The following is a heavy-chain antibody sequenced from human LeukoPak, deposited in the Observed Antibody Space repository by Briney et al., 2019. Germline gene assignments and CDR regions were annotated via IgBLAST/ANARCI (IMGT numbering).Heavy chain of an antibody. J-gene: IGHJ5*02. D-gene: IGHD3-3*01. CDR2: TYYTSKWYN. CDR3: ARQGFRRFDP. CDR1: GDSVSSSRAA. Sequence: TSQTLSLTCAISGDSVSSSRAAWNWFRQSPSRGLEWLGRTYYTSKWYNDYAVSVKSRITVNPDTSKNQFSLHLNSVTPEDTAVYYCARQGFRRFDPWGQGTLVTVSS. V-gene: IGHV6-1*01.